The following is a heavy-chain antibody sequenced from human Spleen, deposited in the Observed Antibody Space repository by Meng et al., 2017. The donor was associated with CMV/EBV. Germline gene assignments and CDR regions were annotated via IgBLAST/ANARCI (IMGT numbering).Heavy chain of an antibody. CDR2: IYHGGTT. J-gene: IGHJ4*02. CDR3: ARGRYGSELF. V-gene: IGHV3-66*02. Sequence: GGSLRLSCAASGFTFSNYNMNWVRQAPGKGLAWVSLIYHGGTTKYADFVKGRFTISTDNSENTLHLVMTSLRTEDTATYYCARGRYGSELFWGRGTLVTVSS. CDR1: GFTFSNYN. D-gene: IGHD3-10*01.